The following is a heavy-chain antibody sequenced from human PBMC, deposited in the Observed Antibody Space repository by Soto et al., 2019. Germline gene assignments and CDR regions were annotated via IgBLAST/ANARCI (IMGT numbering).Heavy chain of an antibody. CDR1: GYTFTTYY. CDR2: ITPSSGST. V-gene: IGHV1-46*01. CDR3: ARAVSTKTALIDY. Sequence: QVQLVQSGAEVKNPGASVKVSCKASGYTFTTYYMHWLRQARGQGLEWMGSITPSSGSTRYEQKFQDRVTMTRDTSTSTVYMELSSLRSEDTAVYYCARAVSTKTALIDYWGQGTLVTVSS. J-gene: IGHJ4*02. D-gene: IGHD4-17*01.